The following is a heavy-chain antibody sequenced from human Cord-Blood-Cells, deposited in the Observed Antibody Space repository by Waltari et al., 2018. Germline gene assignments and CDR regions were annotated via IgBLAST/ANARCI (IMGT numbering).Heavy chain of an antibody. J-gene: IGHJ5*02. Sequence: QVQLVQSGAEVKKPGASVKVSCKASGYTFTGYYMHWVRQAPGQGLGWMGWINPNSGGTNYAQKLQGWVTMTRDTSISTAYMELSRLRSDDTAVYYCARSASGYDRFDPWGQGTLVTVSS. CDR3: ARSASGYDRFDP. CDR2: INPNSGGT. D-gene: IGHD5-12*01. CDR1: GYTFTGYY. V-gene: IGHV1-2*04.